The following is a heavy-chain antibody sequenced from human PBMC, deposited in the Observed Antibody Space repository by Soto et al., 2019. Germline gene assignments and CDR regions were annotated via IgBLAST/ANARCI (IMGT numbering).Heavy chain of an antibody. J-gene: IGHJ5*02. CDR3: AREIAYSSSSSYWFDP. Sequence: SETLSLTCTVSGGAISTYYWSWIREAPGKGLEWIGYIFYNGNTNYNPSLKSRVTMSVDTSKNQFSLKMSSVSAADTAVYYCAREIAYSSSSSYWFDPWGQGTQVTVSS. D-gene: IGHD6-6*01. V-gene: IGHV4-59*12. CDR1: GGAISTYY. CDR2: IFYNGNT.